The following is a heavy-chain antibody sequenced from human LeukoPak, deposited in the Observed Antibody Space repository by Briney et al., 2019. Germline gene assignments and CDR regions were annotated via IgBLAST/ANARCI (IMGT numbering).Heavy chain of an antibody. Sequence: GESLKISCKVSGYSFSIYWIGWVRQMPGKGPEWMGIIYPRDSDTRYSPSFQGQVTISADKSISTAYLQWSSLKASDTAMYYCATSVVVPAAIDYYYGMDVWGQGTTVTVSS. CDR1: GYSFSIYW. V-gene: IGHV5-51*01. D-gene: IGHD2-2*01. CDR3: ATSVVVPAAIDYYYGMDV. CDR2: IYPRDSDT. J-gene: IGHJ6*02.